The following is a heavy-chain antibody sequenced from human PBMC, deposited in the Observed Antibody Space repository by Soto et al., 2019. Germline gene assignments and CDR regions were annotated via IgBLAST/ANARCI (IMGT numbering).Heavy chain of an antibody. CDR3: ASTSRATPGTGLDS. CDR2: INHSGST. CDR1: GGSFSGYY. V-gene: IGHV4-34*01. Sequence: SETLSLTCAVYGGSFSGYYWSWIRQPPGKGLEWIGEINHSGSTNYNPSLKSRVTISVDTSKNQFSLTSTSLTAADSAMYYCASTSRATPGTGLDSWGQGALVTVSS. J-gene: IGHJ4*02.